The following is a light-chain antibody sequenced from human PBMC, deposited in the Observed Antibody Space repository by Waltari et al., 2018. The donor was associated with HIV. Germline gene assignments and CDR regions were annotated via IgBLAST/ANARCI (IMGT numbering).Light chain of an antibody. Sequence: QSALTQPRSVSGSPGQSVTISCTGTSSDVGGFNYVSWYQQYPGRAPKLMIYDVTKRPSGVPDRFSGSKSGNTASLTISGLQAEDVAVYYCQQYYSTPLTFGGGTK. CDR3: QQYYSTPLT. CDR2: DVT. J-gene: IGLJ2*01. CDR1: SSDVGGFNY. V-gene: IGLV2-11*01.